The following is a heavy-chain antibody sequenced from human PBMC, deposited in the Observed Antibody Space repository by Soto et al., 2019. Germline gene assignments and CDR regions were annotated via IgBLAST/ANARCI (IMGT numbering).Heavy chain of an antibody. CDR2: IWCDGSNQ. CDR3: ARGVGPDYNCMDV. CDR1: GFTFSRYG. Sequence: QVQLVESGGGVVQPGRSLRLSCAASGFTFSRYGMHVARQAPGKGLEWVAVIWCDGSNQYYPDSVKGRFTISRDNSKNTLYLQMNSIRAEDTAVYYGARGVGPDYNCMDVWGQGTTVTVAS. V-gene: IGHV3-33*01. J-gene: IGHJ6*02. D-gene: IGHD3-16*01.